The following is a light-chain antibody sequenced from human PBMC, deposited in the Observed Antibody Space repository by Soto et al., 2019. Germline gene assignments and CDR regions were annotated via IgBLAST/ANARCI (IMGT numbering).Light chain of an antibody. CDR1: QSVSSN. CDR2: VAS. V-gene: IGKV3-15*01. Sequence: EIVMTQSPATLSVSPGXRATLSCRASQSVSSNLAWYQQKPGQAPRLLIYVASTRATGIPARFSGSGSGTEFTLTINSLQSEDFAVYYCQQYDNWPRTFGQGTKVDIK. J-gene: IGKJ1*01. CDR3: QQYDNWPRT.